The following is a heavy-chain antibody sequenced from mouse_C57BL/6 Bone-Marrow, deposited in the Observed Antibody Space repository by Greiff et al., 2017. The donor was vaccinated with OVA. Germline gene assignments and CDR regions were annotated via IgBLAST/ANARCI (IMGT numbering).Heavy chain of an antibody. Sequence: QVQLQQPGAELVRPGSSVKLSCTASGYTFTSYWMHWVKQRPIQGLEWIGNIDPSDSETHYNQKFKDKATLTVDKSSSTAYMQLSSLTSEDSAVYYCARDRNWDFDYWGQGTTLTVSS. CDR1: GYTFTSYW. CDR3: ARDRNWDFDY. J-gene: IGHJ2*01. V-gene: IGHV1-52*01. D-gene: IGHD4-1*01. CDR2: IDPSDSET.